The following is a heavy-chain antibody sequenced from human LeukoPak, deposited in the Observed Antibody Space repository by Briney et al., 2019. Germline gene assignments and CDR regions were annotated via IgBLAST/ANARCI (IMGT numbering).Heavy chain of an antibody. CDR2: IYYSGST. CDR1: GGSISSYY. V-gene: IGHV4-59*08. D-gene: IGHD6-13*01. J-gene: IGHJ4*02. Sequence: SETLSLTCTVSGGSISSYYWSWIRQPPGKGQEWIGYIYYSGSTNYNPSLKSRVTISVDTSKNQFSLKLSSVTAADTAVYYCARHVPLGGAAAAYDWGQGTLVTVSS. CDR3: ARHVPLGGAAAAYD.